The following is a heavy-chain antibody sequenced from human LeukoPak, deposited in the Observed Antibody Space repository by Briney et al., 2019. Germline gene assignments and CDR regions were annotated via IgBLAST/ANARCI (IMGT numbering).Heavy chain of an antibody. D-gene: IGHD3-22*01. CDR3: ARDYYDSSGYYIFDY. CDR1: GYTFTGYY. Sequence: ASVKVSCKASGYTFTGYYMHWVRQAPGQGLEWMGRINPKSGGTNYAQKFQGRVTMTRDTSISTAYMELSRLRSDDTAVYYCARDYYDSSGYYIFDYWGQGTLVTVSS. CDR2: INPKSGGT. J-gene: IGHJ4*02. V-gene: IGHV1-2*06.